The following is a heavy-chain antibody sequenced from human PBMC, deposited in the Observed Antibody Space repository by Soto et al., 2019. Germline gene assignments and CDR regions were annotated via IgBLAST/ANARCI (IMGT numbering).Heavy chain of an antibody. CDR1: GGSIRNYF. Sequence: SETLSLPCTVSGGSIRNYFWSWIRQSPGKGLEWMGYVHSTGSTHYNPSLKSRLTMSVDTSKSHFSLRLTSVTTADTDTYYCARADRFGVSISSLDFWGQGILVTVSS. J-gene: IGHJ4*02. D-gene: IGHD2-8*01. CDR2: VHSTGST. CDR3: ARADRFGVSISSLDF. V-gene: IGHV4-59*01.